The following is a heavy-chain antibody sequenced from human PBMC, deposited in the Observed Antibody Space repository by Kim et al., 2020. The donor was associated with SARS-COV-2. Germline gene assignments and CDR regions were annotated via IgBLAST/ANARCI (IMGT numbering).Heavy chain of an antibody. Sequence: GGSLRLSCAASGFTFSSYGMHWVRQAPGKGLEWVAVISYDGSNKYYADSVKGRFTISRDNSKNTLYLQMNSLRADDTAVYYCAKLTEGYCSGGSCSLDYWGQGTLVTVSS. V-gene: IGHV3-30*18. CDR1: GFTFSSYG. CDR3: AKLTEGYCSGGSCSLDY. J-gene: IGHJ4*02. CDR2: ISYDGSNK. D-gene: IGHD2-15*01.